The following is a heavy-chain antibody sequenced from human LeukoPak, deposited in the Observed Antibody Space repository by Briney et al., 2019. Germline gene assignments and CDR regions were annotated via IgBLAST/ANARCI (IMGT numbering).Heavy chain of an antibody. Sequence: GGSLRLSCAASGFTFSSYAMSWVRQAPGKGLEWVSAISGSGGSTYYADSVKGRFTISRDNSKNTLYLQVNSLRAEDTAVYYCAKVGIVVVVAATPYFDYWGQGTLVTVSS. CDR2: ISGSGGST. D-gene: IGHD2-15*01. V-gene: IGHV3-23*01. CDR3: AKVGIVVVVAATPYFDY. J-gene: IGHJ4*02. CDR1: GFTFSSYA.